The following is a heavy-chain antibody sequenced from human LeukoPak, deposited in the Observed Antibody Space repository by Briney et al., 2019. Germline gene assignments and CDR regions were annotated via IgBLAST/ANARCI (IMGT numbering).Heavy chain of an antibody. J-gene: IGHJ2*01. D-gene: IGHD4-17*01. CDR1: GFTFDDYA. V-gene: IGHV3-9*01. Sequence: GGSLRLSCAASGFTFDDYAMHWVRQAPGKGLEWVSGISWNSGSIGYADSVKGRFTISRDNAKNSLYLQMNSLRAEDTAVYYCARRTVTRDWYFDLWGRGTLVTVSS. CDR2: ISWNSGSI. CDR3: ARRTVTRDWYFDL.